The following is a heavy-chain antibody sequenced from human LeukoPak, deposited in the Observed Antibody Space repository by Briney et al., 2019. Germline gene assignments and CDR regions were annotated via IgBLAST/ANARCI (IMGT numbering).Heavy chain of an antibody. D-gene: IGHD6-19*01. Sequence: SETLSLTCTVSGGSISSSSYYWGWIRQPPGKGLEWIGSIYYSGSTYYNPSLKSRVTISVDTSKNQFSLKLSSVTAADTAVYYCARGGGSSGWYYYYYMDVWGKGTTVTVSS. CDR2: IYYSGST. CDR3: ARGGGSSGWYYYYYMDV. V-gene: IGHV4-39*07. J-gene: IGHJ6*03. CDR1: GGSISSSSYY.